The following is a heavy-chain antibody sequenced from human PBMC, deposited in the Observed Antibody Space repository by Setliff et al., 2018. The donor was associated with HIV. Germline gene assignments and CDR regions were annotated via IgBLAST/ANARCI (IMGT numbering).Heavy chain of an antibody. Sequence: ASVKVSCKASGYRFTNHNIHWVQQAPGEGLRWMGRVDPADGETIYAEKFQGRVTIIADTSIDTAYMELRSLRSEDTAVYYCAAEGNIFDIWGRGTVVTVSS. D-gene: IGHD3-10*01. CDR1: GYRFTNHN. CDR3: AAEGNIFDI. V-gene: IGHV1-69-2*01. J-gene: IGHJ3*02. CDR2: VDPADGET.